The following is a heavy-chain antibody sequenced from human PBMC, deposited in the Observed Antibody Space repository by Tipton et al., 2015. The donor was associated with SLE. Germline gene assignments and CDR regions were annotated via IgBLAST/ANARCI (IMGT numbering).Heavy chain of an antibody. D-gene: IGHD3-22*01. CDR2: VSYVGGST. CDR1: GFTFSNYA. CDR3: ARDQYDSSSDL. V-gene: IGHV3-23*01. J-gene: IGHJ2*01. Sequence: GSLRLSCAASGFTFSNYAMSWVRQTPGKGLEWVSAVSYVGGSTFYADSVKGRFTISRDNSENTLSLQMNSLRAEDTAMYYCARDQYDSSSDLWGGGTLVTVSS.